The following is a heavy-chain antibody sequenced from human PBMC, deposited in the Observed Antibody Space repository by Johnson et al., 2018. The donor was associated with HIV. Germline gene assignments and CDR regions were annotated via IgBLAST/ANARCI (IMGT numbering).Heavy chain of an antibody. D-gene: IGHD6-13*01. V-gene: IGHV3-23*04. CDR2: ISGSGGST. J-gene: IGHJ3*02. CDR1: GFTFSSYA. CDR3: AGYSSSWYDAFDI. Sequence: VQLVESGGGLVQPGGSLRLSCAASGFTFSSYALTWVRQAPGRGLEWVSTISGSGGSTYYADSVKGRFTISRDNSKNTLYLQMNSLRAEDTALYYCAGYSSSWYDAFDIWGQGTMVTVSS.